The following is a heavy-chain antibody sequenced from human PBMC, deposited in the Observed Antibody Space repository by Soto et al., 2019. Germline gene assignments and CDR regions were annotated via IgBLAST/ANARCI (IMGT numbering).Heavy chain of an antibody. Sequence: GASVKVSCKASGGTFSSYAISWVRQAPGQGLEWMGGIIPIFGTANYAQKFQGRVTITADESTSTAYMELSSLRSEDTAVYYCASSFFSSGWYPAFDYWGQGTLVTVSS. V-gene: IGHV1-69*13. CDR1: GGTFSSYA. CDR2: IIPIFGTA. J-gene: IGHJ4*02. D-gene: IGHD6-19*01. CDR3: ASSFFSSGWYPAFDY.